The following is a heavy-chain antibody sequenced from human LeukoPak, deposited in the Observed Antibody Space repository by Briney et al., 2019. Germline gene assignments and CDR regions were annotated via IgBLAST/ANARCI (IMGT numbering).Heavy chain of an antibody. J-gene: IGHJ4*02. Sequence: SETLSLTCTVSGGSISSRSYYWGWIRQPPGKGLVWIGSIYYSGSTYYNPSLKSRVTISVDTSKNQFSLKLSSVTAADTAVYYCARHDYSNYVVDWGQGTLVTVSS. D-gene: IGHD4-11*01. V-gene: IGHV4-39*01. CDR2: IYYSGST. CDR3: ARHDYSNYVVD. CDR1: GGSISSRSYY.